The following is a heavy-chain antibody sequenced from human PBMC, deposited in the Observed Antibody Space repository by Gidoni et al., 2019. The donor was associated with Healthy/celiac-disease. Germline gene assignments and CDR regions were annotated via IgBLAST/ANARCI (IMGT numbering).Heavy chain of an antibody. CDR3: AKGSSGDYVAYFDL. Sequence: EVQLVESGGGLVQPGRSLRLSCAASGFTFDDYAMHWVRQAPGKGLEWVSGISWNSGSIGYADSVKGRFTISRDNAKNSLYLQMNSLRAEDTALYYCAKGSSGDYVAYFDLWGRGTLVTVSS. CDR1: GFTFDDYA. D-gene: IGHD4-17*01. CDR2: ISWNSGSI. V-gene: IGHV3-9*01. J-gene: IGHJ2*01.